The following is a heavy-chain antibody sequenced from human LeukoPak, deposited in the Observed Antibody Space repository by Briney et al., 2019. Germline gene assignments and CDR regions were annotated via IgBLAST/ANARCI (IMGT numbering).Heavy chain of an antibody. Sequence: PSETLSLTCTVSGGSVSNGSYYWSWIRQSPGKGLEWIGYISYSGSTNYNPSLKSRVTIFGDTSKNQFFLKLSSVTAADTAVYYCARARYVNSFYAFDIWGQGTLVTVSS. CDR3: ARARYVNSFYAFDI. CDR2: ISYSGST. D-gene: IGHD3-9*01. V-gene: IGHV4-61*01. CDR1: GGSVSNGSYY. J-gene: IGHJ3*02.